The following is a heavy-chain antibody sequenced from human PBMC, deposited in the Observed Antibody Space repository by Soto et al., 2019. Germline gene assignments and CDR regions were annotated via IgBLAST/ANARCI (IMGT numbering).Heavy chain of an antibody. V-gene: IGHV3-13*01. Sequence: GGSLRLSYAPSGFNFISYDMHWVRQATEKGLEWVSAIGTAGDTYYPGSVKGRFTISRENAKNSLYLQMNSLRAEDTAVYYCARVLYYYDSSGTRERSGYGMDVWGQGTTVTVSS. D-gene: IGHD3-22*01. CDR3: ARVLYYYDSSGTRERSGYGMDV. CDR2: IGTAGDT. J-gene: IGHJ6*02. CDR1: GFNFISYD.